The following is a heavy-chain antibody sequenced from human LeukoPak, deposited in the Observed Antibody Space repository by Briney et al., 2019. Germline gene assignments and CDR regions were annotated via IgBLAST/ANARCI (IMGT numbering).Heavy chain of an antibody. CDR1: GFTVSDYS. CDR3: ARAGRGLRYFDWLTRDY. D-gene: IGHD3-9*01. V-gene: IGHV3-23*01. CDR2: ISGSGSYT. Sequence: PGGSLRLSCAASGFTVSDYSMAWVRQAPGKGLEWVSAISGSGSYTDYADSVKGRFTISRDNAKNTVYLQMNSLRVEDTAVYYCARAGRGLRYFDWLTRDYWGQGTLVTVSS. J-gene: IGHJ4*02.